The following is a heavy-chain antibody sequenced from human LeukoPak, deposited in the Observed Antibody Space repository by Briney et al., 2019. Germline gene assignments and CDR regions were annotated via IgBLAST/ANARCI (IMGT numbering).Heavy chain of an antibody. Sequence: SETLSLTCTVTGYPISSGYYWAWIRQPPGKGLEWIGSIYYSGSTYYNPSLKSRVTISVDTSKNQFSLKLSSVTAADTAVYYCARDPRGYSYGTPTYFDYWGQGTLVTVSS. CDR1: GYPISSGYY. CDR3: ARDPRGYSYGTPTYFDY. V-gene: IGHV4-38-2*02. D-gene: IGHD5-18*01. J-gene: IGHJ4*02. CDR2: IYYSGST.